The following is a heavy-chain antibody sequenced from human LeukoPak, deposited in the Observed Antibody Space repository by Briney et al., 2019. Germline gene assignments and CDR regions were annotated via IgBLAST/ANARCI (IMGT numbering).Heavy chain of an antibody. Sequence: PGGSLRLSCAASGFTFSSYSMNWVRQAPGKGLEWVSYISSSSSTIYYADSVKGRFTISRDNAKNSLYLQMNSLRAEDTAVYYCVLVGIAAAGRYNYMDVWGKGTTVTVSS. D-gene: IGHD6-13*01. J-gene: IGHJ6*03. CDR1: GFTFSSYS. CDR3: VLVGIAAAGRYNYMDV. CDR2: ISSSSSTI. V-gene: IGHV3-48*04.